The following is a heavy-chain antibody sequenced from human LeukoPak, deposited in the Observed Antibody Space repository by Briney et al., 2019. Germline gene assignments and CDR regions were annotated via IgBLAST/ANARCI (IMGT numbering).Heavy chain of an antibody. J-gene: IGHJ6*03. CDR1: GFTFSSYG. D-gene: IGHD2-2*01. CDR3: AKGYCSSTSCPRNYYYYYMDV. V-gene: IGHV3-23*01. Sequence: PGGSLRLSCAASGFTFSSYGMSWVRQAPGKGLEWVSAISGSGGSTYYADSVKGRFTISRDNSKNTLYLQMNSLRAEDTAVYYCAKGYCSSTSCPRNYYYYYMDVWGKGTTVTISS. CDR2: ISGSGGST.